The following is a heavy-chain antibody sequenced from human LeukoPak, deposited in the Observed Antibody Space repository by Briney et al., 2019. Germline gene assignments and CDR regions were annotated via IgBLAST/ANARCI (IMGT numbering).Heavy chain of an antibody. J-gene: IGHJ6*03. V-gene: IGHV1-2*02. D-gene: IGHD6-13*01. CDR2: INPNSGVT. CDR3: ARGAASSWYLYYYYYYMDV. CDR1: GYTFTGYY. Sequence: ASVKVSCKASGYTFTGYYMHWVRQAPGQGLEWMGWINPNSGVTNYAQRFQGRVTMTRDTSISTAYMELSRLRSDDTAVYYCARGAASSWYLYYYYYYMDVWGKGTTVTVS.